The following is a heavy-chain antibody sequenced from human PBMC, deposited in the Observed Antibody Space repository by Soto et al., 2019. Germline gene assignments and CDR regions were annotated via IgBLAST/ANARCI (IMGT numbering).Heavy chain of an antibody. CDR1: GGSFSSLV. D-gene: IGHD2-2*01. CDR2: INPMLGVA. J-gene: IGHJ5*02. Sequence: SVKVSCKASGGSFSSLVISWLRQAPGQGPEWMGGINPMLGVANFAQKFQDRVTITADESTTTAYMELSSLRSEDTAVYYCARGPAQFDPWGQGTLLTVSS. V-gene: IGHV1-69*10. CDR3: ARGPAQFDP.